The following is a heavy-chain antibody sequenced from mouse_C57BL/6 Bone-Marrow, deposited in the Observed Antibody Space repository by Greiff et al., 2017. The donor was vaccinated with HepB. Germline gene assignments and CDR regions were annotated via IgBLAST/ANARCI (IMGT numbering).Heavy chain of an antibody. Sequence: VQLKESGPGLVKPSQSLSLTCSVTGYSITSGYYWNWIRQFPGNKLEWMGYISYDGSNNYNPSLKNRISITRDTSKNQFFLKLNSVTTEDTATYYCARGNYDYDVRFAYWGQGTLVTVSA. D-gene: IGHD2-4*01. J-gene: IGHJ3*01. CDR3: ARGNYDYDVRFAY. CDR1: GYSITSGYY. CDR2: ISYDGSN. V-gene: IGHV3-6*01.